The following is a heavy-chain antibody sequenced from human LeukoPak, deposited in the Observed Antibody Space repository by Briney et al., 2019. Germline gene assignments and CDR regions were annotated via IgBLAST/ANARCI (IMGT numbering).Heavy chain of an antibody. D-gene: IGHD3-10*01. CDR3: AKECDYSPGHKFDL. V-gene: IGHV3-23*01. Sequence: GGSLRLSCAASGFTFDNYLMSWVRQAPGKGLEWVSVLFTGGGRTLYADSVKGRFTISGDTSRTTLYLQMNGLRAEDTAVYYCAKECDYSPGHKFDLWGQGTLVTVSS. CDR2: LFTGGGRT. J-gene: IGHJ4*02. CDR1: GFTFDNYL.